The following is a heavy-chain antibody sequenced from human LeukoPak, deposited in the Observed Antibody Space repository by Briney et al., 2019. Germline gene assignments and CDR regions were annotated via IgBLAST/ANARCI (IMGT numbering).Heavy chain of an antibody. CDR1: GFTFSSYN. J-gene: IGHJ5*02. CDR3: ARGKTSQNIVTRKTYNWFDP. Sequence: PGGSLRLSCAASGFTFSSYNMNWVRQAPGKGLEWVSSISSSSNYIYYADSVKGRFTISRDNAKNSLYLQMKSLRAEDTAVYYCARGKTSQNIVTRKTYNWFDPWGRGTLVTVSS. CDR2: ISSSSNYI. D-gene: IGHD2/OR15-2a*01. V-gene: IGHV3-21*01.